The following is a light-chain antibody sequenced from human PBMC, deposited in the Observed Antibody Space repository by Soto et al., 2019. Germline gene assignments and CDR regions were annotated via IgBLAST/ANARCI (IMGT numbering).Light chain of an antibody. Sequence: AIQMTQSPSSLSASVGDRVTITCRASQGIRNELSWFQQRPGNAPTLLISAASRLQSGVPSRFSGSGSGTEFTLTISSLQSDDFAVYYCQQYDNWPPTFGQGTKVDIK. CDR3: QQYDNWPPT. J-gene: IGKJ1*01. CDR2: AAS. V-gene: IGKV1-6*01. CDR1: QGIRNE.